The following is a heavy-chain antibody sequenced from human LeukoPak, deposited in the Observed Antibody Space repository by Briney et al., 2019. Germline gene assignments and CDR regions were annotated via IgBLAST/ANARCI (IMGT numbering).Heavy chain of an antibody. J-gene: IGHJ5*02. CDR1: GYTLTELS. Sequence: ASVKVSCKVSGYTLTELSMHWVRQAPGKGLEWMGGFDPEDGETIYAQKFQGRVTMTEDTSTDTAYMELSSLRSEDTAVYCCATLQPITMVRGVFDPWGQGTLVTVSS. CDR3: ATLQPITMVRGVFDP. V-gene: IGHV1-24*01. CDR2: FDPEDGET. D-gene: IGHD3-10*01.